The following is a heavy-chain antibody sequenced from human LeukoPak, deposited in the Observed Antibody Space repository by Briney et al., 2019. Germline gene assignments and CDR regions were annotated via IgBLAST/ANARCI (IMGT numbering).Heavy chain of an antibody. Sequence: GGSLRLSCTASGFTFSSLAMTWVRQAPGKGLEWVSPLRSNGDTTYNADSVKGRFTISRDNSKNTLYLELNSLRVEDTATFYCAKGQELDDGVFDSWGQGTMVTVSS. CDR1: GFTFSSLA. D-gene: IGHD1-1*01. J-gene: IGHJ4*02. CDR3: AKGQELDDGVFDS. CDR2: LRSNGDTT. V-gene: IGHV3-23*01.